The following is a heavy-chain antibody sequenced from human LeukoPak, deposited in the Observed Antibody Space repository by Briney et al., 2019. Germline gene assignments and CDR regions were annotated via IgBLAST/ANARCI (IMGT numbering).Heavy chain of an antibody. J-gene: IGHJ4*02. D-gene: IGHD6-13*01. V-gene: IGHV3-74*01. Sequence: GGSLRLSCAVSGFTFSSYWMHWVRQTPGKGLVWVSIINGDGSTIGYADSVKGRFTISRDNAKNTLYLQMNSLRAEDTAVYYCARDRGAAAGDWGQGTLVTVSS. CDR3: ARDRGAAAGD. CDR2: INGDGSTI. CDR1: GFTFSSYW.